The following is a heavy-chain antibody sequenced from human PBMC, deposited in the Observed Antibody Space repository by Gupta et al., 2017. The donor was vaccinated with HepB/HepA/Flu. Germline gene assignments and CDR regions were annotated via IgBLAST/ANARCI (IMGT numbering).Heavy chain of an antibody. D-gene: IGHD2-15*01. CDR2: IYQSGST. CDR1: GGSINSNNW. Sequence: VQLQESGPGLVKPSGTLSLTCAVSGGSINSNNWWTWVRQPPGKGLEWIGEIYQSGSTNYNPSLKSRVTRSVDKSKNQFSLKLRSVTAADTAVYYWASIIMVADGNYWGQGTLVTVSS. J-gene: IGHJ4*02. CDR3: ASIIMVADGNY. V-gene: IGHV4-4*02.